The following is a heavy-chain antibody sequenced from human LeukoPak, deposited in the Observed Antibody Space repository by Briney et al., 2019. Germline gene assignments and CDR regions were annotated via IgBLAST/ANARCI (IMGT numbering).Heavy chain of an antibody. CDR1: GGSISSSNYY. D-gene: IGHD1-26*01. CDR2: IYYSGNT. J-gene: IGHJ3*01. V-gene: IGHV4-39*01. Sequence: SETLSLTCTVSGGSISSSNYYWGWIRRPPGKGLEWIGSIYYSGNTYYNPSLKSRVTISVDTSKNQFSLKLTSVTAADTAVYYCAHFKGGSFDFWGQGTMVTVSS. CDR3: AHFKGGSFDF.